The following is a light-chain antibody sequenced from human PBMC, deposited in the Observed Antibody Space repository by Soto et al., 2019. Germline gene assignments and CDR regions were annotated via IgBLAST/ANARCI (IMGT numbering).Light chain of an antibody. CDR2: GAS. CDR3: QSYHDWPFA. CDR1: ETLIRF. J-gene: IGKJ2*01. V-gene: IGKV3-15*01. Sequence: EIVLTQSPATLSVSPGERVTLSCRASETLIRFLALYQQKPGQAPRLLIYGASTRATGVPARISGSGSETDLTLTISSLQSEDFAVYYCQSYHDWPFAVGQGTKLEI.